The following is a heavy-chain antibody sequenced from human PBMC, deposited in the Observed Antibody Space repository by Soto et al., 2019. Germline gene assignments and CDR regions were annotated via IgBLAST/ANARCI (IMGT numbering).Heavy chain of an antibody. V-gene: IGHV4-34*01. CDR1: GGSFSGYY. CDR3: ARGGLYCSSTSCYGRDYYYYGMDV. CDR2: INHSGST. D-gene: IGHD2-2*01. Sequence: SETLSLTCAVYGGSFSGYYWSWIRQPPGKGLEWIGEINHSGSTNYNPSLKSRVTISVDTSKNQFSLKLSSVTAADTAVYYCARGGLYCSSTSCYGRDYYYYGMDVWGQGTTVTVSS. J-gene: IGHJ6*02.